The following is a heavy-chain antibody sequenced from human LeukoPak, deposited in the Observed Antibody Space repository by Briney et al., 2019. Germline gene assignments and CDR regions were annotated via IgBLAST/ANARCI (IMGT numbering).Heavy chain of an antibody. V-gene: IGHV1-2*02. CDR3: ARGRIAARSCLNY. Sequence: ASVKVSCKASGYTFTGYYMHWVRQAPGQGLEWMGWINPNSGGTNYAQKFQGRVTMTRDTSISTAYMELSRLRSDDTAVYYCARGRIAARSCLNYWGQGTLVTVSS. D-gene: IGHD6-6*01. CDR2: INPNSGGT. J-gene: IGHJ4*02. CDR1: GYTFTGYY.